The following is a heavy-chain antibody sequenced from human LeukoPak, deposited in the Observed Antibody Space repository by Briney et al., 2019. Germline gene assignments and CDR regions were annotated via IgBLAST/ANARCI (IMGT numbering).Heavy chain of an antibody. V-gene: IGHV3-23*01. CDR3: AKEGFHY. J-gene: IGHJ4*02. CDR1: GFTFSTYG. CDR2: ISGSGVGST. Sequence: GGTLRLSCAASGFTFSTYGMSWVRQAPGKGLEWVSAISGSGVGSTYYADSVKGRFTISRDNSKNTLYLQMNSLRAEDTAVYYCAKEGFHYWGQGTLVTVSS.